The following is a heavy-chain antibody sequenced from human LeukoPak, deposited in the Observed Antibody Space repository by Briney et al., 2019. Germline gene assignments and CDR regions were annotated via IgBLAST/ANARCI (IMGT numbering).Heavy chain of an antibody. Sequence: SETLSPTCAVSGGSISSGGYYWSWIRQHPGKGLEWIGYIYYSGSTYYNPSLKSRVTISVDTSKNQFSLKLSSVTAADTAVYYCAGEGAGSRASYWGQGTLVTVSS. V-gene: IGHV4-31*11. CDR3: AGEGAGSRASY. CDR1: GGSISSGGYY. CDR2: IYYSGST. D-gene: IGHD6-19*01. J-gene: IGHJ4*02.